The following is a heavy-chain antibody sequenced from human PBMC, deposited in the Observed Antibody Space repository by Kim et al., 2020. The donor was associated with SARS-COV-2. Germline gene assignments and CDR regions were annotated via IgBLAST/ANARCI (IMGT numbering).Heavy chain of an antibody. V-gene: IGHV1-69*13. CDR2: IIPIFGTA. Sequence: SVKVSCKASGGTFSSYAISWVRQAPGQGLEWMGGIIPIFGTANYAQKFQGRATITADESTSTAYMELSSLRSEDTAVYYCARPIRGYSYGSNFDYWGQGTLVTVSS. J-gene: IGHJ4*02. CDR1: GGTFSSYA. CDR3: ARPIRGYSYGSNFDY. D-gene: IGHD5-18*01.